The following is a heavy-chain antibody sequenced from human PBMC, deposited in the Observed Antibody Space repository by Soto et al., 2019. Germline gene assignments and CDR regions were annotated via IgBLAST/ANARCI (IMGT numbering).Heavy chain of an antibody. D-gene: IGHD6-6*01. CDR1: ELTISDYS. Sequence: GSLRLSCVASELTISDYSMSWIRQAPGKGLEWLAFIDSRGRTLSYADSVRGRFTISRDNAENSVYLQMDSLRADDTAVYYCASHAARNHTDSWGQGNSFTVSS. V-gene: IGHV3-11*01. CDR3: ASHAARNHTDS. J-gene: IGHJ4*02. CDR2: IDSRGRTL.